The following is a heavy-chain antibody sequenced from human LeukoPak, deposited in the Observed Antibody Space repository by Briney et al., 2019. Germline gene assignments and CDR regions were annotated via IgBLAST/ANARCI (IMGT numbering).Heavy chain of an antibody. D-gene: IGHD3-9*01. J-gene: IGHJ4*02. Sequence: ASVKVSCKASGGTFSSYAISWVRQAPGQGLEWMGGIIPIFGTANYAQKFQGRVTITADEPTSTAYMELSSLRSEDTAVYYCARGGPPHPDILTGYYPDDYWGQGTLVTVSS. CDR2: IIPIFGTA. CDR1: GGTFSSYA. V-gene: IGHV1-69*13. CDR3: ARGGPPHPDILTGYYPDDY.